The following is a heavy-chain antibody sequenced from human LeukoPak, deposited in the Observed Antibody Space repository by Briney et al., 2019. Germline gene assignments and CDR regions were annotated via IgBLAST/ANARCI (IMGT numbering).Heavy chain of an antibody. V-gene: IGHV3-23*01. D-gene: IGHD3-16*01. CDR1: GFTFSSYA. CDR2: ISGSGGST. Sequence: AGGSLRLSCAASGFTFSSYAMSWVRQAPGKGLEWVSAISGSGGSTYYADSVKGRFTISRDNAKNSLYLQMNSLRAEDMALYYCAKDRKKTVWSLDYWGQGTLVTVSS. CDR3: AKDRKKTVWSLDY. J-gene: IGHJ4*02.